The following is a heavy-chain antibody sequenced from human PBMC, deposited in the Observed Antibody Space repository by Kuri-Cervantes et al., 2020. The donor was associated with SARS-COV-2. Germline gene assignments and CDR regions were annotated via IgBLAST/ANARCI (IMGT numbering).Heavy chain of an antibody. Sequence: ASVKVSCKASGYTFTSYYMHWVRQAPGQGLEWMGIINPSGGSTSYAQKFQGRVTMTEDTSTDTAYMELSSLRSEDTAVYYCATVHTLYYAHYFDYWGQGTLVTVSS. CDR3: ATVHTLYYAHYFDY. D-gene: IGHD2-2*01. CDR1: GYTFTSYY. CDR2: INPSGGST. V-gene: IGHV1-46*01. J-gene: IGHJ4*02.